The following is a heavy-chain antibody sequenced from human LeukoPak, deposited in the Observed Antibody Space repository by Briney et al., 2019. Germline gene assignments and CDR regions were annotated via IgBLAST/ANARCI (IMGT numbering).Heavy chain of an antibody. Sequence: GGSLRLSCAASGFTFSSYAMSWVRQAPGKGLEWVSAISGSGGSTYYADSVKGRFTISRGNSKNTLYLQMNSLRAEDTAVYYCAKDWMAVADSYYFDYWGQGTLVTVSS. CDR1: GFTFSSYA. CDR3: AKDWMAVADSYYFDY. D-gene: IGHD6-19*01. J-gene: IGHJ4*02. V-gene: IGHV3-23*01. CDR2: ISGSGGST.